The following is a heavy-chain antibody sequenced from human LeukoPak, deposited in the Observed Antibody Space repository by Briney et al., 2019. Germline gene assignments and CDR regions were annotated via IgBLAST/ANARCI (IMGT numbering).Heavy chain of an antibody. D-gene: IGHD3-22*01. Sequence: SVKVSCKASGGTFSSYAISWVRQAPGQGLEWMGRIIPILGIANFAQKFQGRVTITADKSTSTAYMELSSLRSEDTAVYYCASHHRESGGSGYLFDYWGQGTLVTVSS. CDR3: ASHHRESGGSGYLFDY. CDR2: IIPILGIA. J-gene: IGHJ4*02. CDR1: GGTFSSYA. V-gene: IGHV1-69*04.